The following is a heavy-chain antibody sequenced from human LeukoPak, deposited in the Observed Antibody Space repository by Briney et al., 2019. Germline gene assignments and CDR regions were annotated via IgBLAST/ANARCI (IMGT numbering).Heavy chain of an antibody. D-gene: IGHD4-17*01. CDR1: GFIFSSFA. CDR3: AREQNDYGDYDDY. Sequence: PGGSLRLSCAASGFIFSSFAMHWVRQAPGKGLEWVSSISSSSSYIYYADSVKGRFTISRDNAKNSLYLQMNSLRAEDTAVYYCAREQNDYGDYDDYWGQGTLVTVSS. CDR2: ISSSSSYI. J-gene: IGHJ4*02. V-gene: IGHV3-21*01.